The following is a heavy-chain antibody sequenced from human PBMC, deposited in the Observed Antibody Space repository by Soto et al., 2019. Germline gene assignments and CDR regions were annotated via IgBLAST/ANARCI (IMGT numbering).Heavy chain of an antibody. V-gene: IGHV3-21*04. CDR1: GFTFSSYS. CDR3: AKTLYYYDTSGYQ. CDR2: ISSSSSYI. J-gene: IGHJ4*02. Sequence: GGPLRLSCAASGFTFSSYSMNWVRQAPGKGLEWVSSISSSSSYIYYADSLKGRFTISRDNAKNSLYLQMNSLRAEDTAVYYCAKTLYYYDTSGYQWGQGTLVTVSS. D-gene: IGHD3-22*01.